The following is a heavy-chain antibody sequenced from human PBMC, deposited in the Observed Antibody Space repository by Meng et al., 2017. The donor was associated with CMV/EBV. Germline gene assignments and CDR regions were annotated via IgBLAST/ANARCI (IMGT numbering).Heavy chain of an antibody. D-gene: IGHD3-10*01. CDR1: GGSFSGYY. CDR2: INPSGST. Sequence: SETLSLTCAVYGGSFSGYYWSWIRQPPGKGLEWIGEINPSGSTNYNPSLKSRVTISVDTSKNQFSLKLSSVTAADTAVYYCARKITMVRGVISRESWFDYWGQGTLVTVSS. CDR3: ARKITMVRGVISRESWFDY. J-gene: IGHJ4*02. V-gene: IGHV4-34*01.